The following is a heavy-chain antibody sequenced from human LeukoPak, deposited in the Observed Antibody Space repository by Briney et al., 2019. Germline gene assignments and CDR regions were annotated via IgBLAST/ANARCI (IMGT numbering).Heavy chain of an antibody. CDR1: GGSISSYY. CDR3: ATFVSSLYYFDY. Sequence: PSETLSLTCTVSGGSISSYYWSWIRQPPGKGLEWIGYIYYSGSTNYNLSLKSRVTISVDTSKNQFSLRLSSVTAADTAVYYCATFVSSLYYFDYWGQGTLVTVSS. D-gene: IGHD6-6*01. J-gene: IGHJ4*02. CDR2: IYYSGST. V-gene: IGHV4-59*08.